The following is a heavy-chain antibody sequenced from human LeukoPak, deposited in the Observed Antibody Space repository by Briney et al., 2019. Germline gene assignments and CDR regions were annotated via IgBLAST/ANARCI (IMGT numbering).Heavy chain of an antibody. CDR1: GYTFTKYL. V-gene: IGHV1-46*01. Sequence: ASVKVSCKTSGYTFTKYLIHWVRQAPGQGLEWMGTINPQGDITNYAQRFQGRVTLTEDTSTSTVYMELSSLTSEDTAVYYCARPSYCVADNCGYWLDPWGPGTLVTVSS. D-gene: IGHD2-21*01. CDR2: INPQGDIT. CDR3: ARPSYCVADNCGYWLDP. J-gene: IGHJ5*02.